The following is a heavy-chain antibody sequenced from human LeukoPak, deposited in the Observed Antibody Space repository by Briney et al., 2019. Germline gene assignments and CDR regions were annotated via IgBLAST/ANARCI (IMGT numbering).Heavy chain of an antibody. D-gene: IGHD2-21*02. J-gene: IGHJ6*02. CDR2: INSDGSST. Sequence: GGSLRLSCAASGFTFSSYWMHWVRQAPGKGLVWVSRINSDGSSTSYADSVKGRFTISRDNAKNTLYLQMNSLRAEDTAVYYCARERVVVTAIEDCYYGMDVWGQGTAVTVSS. CDR1: GFTFSSYW. V-gene: IGHV3-74*01. CDR3: ARERVVVTAIEDCYYGMDV.